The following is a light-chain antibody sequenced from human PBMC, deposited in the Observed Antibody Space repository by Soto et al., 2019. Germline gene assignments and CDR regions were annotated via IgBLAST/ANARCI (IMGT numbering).Light chain of an antibody. V-gene: IGLV2-14*01. CDR3: SSYTSSSTWV. J-gene: IGLJ3*02. CDR1: SSDVGGYNY. Sequence: QSVLTQSASVSGSPGQSITISCTGTSSDVGGYNYVSWYQQHPGKAPKLMIYEVSNRPSGVSNRFSGSKSGNTASLTISGLQAEDEADYYCSSYTSSSTWVFGGGTKLTVL. CDR2: EVS.